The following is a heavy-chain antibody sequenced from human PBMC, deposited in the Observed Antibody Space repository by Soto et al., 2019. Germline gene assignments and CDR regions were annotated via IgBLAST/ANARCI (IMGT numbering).Heavy chain of an antibody. CDR3: ARGGVHCSSTSCYEWWFDP. V-gene: IGHV1-69*01. D-gene: IGHD2-2*01. Sequence: QVQRVQSGAEVKKPGSSVKVSCKASGGTFSSYAISWVRQAPGQGLEWMGGIIPIFGTANYAHKFQGRVTITADESTSTAYMELSSLRSEDTAVYYCARGGVHCSSTSCYEWWFDPWGQGNLVTVSS. J-gene: IGHJ5*02. CDR2: IIPIFGTA. CDR1: GGTFSSYA.